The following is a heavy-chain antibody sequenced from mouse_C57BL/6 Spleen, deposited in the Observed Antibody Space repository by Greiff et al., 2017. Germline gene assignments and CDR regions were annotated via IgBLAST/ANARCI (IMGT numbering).Heavy chain of an antibody. CDR2: IWSGGST. Sequence: QVQLQQSGPGLVQPSQSLSITCTVSGFSLTSYGVHWVRQSPGQGLEWLGVIWSGGSTDYNAAFISRLSISKDNSNSQVSFKMNSLHADDTAIYYGDRDYYYGSSPDFDDWGQGTTLTVAS. D-gene: IGHD1-1*01. J-gene: IGHJ2*01. CDR1: GFSLTSYG. V-gene: IGHV2-2*01. CDR3: DRDYYYGSSPDFDD.